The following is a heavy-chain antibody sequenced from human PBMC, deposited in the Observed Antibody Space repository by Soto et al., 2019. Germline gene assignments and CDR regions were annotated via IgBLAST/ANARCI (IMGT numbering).Heavy chain of an antibody. V-gene: IGHV4-4*02. Sequence: SETLSLTCAVSGGSISSSNWWSWVRQPPGKGLEWIGEIYHSGSTNYNPSLKSRVTISVDKSKNQFSLKLSSVTAADTAVYYCARASITEGLGAFDIWGQGTMVTVSS. CDR3: ARASITEGLGAFDI. CDR1: GGSISSSNW. CDR2: IYHSGST. D-gene: IGHD3-10*01. J-gene: IGHJ3*02.